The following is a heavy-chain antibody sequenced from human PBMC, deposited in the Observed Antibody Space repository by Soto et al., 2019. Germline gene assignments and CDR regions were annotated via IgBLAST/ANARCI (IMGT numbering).Heavy chain of an antibody. CDR2: IHAGNGNT. D-gene: IGHD2-2*01. J-gene: IGHJ5*02. CDR1: GYTFTNYA. V-gene: IGHV1-3*01. CDR3: ARDSILDP. Sequence: QVQLVQSGAEVKKPGASVKVSCKASGYTFTNYAIQWVRQAPGQRLEWMGWIHAGNGNTKYSQNFQGRVTITRDTSASTAYMELSSLRSEDTAVYYCARDSILDPWGQGTLVTVSS.